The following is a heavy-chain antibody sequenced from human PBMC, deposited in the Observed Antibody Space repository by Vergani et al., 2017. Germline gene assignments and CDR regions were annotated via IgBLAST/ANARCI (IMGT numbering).Heavy chain of an antibody. J-gene: IGHJ6*03. V-gene: IGHV4-34*01. D-gene: IGHD4-11*01. CDR3: ARVNTETNGHLYYYYYMDV. CDR2: IDHTGRP. Sequence: QVQLQQWGGGLLKPSETLSLTCVVNGGSFTSYHWTWIRQSPGEGLEWVGAIDHTGRPDYNPSLKRRLTMSVDKSRNQFSLTLNSVTATDTAIYFCARVNTETNGHLYYYYYMDVWGQGTAVTVS. CDR1: GGSFTSYH.